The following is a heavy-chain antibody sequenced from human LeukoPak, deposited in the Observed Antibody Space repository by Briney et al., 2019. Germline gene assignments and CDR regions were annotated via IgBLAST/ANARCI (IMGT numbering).Heavy chain of an antibody. CDR2: INHSGST. CDR3: ARGRADYGSGSYYYYYYCYMDV. V-gene: IGHV4-34*01. CDR1: GGSFTGYY. D-gene: IGHD3-10*01. Sequence: PSETLSLTCAVSGGSFTGYYWSWVRQPPGKGLEWIGEINHSGSTNYHPSLKSRVTISVDKSKHQFSLKLSSVTAAYTAVYYCARGRADYGSGSYYYYYYCYMDVWGKATTVTVSS. J-gene: IGHJ6*03.